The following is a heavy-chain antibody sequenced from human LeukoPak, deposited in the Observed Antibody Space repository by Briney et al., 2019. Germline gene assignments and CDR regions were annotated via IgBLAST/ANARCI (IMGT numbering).Heavy chain of an antibody. CDR2: IYYDGSNK. D-gene: IGHD3-3*02. CDR1: GFTFRTYG. V-gene: IGHV3-33*01. CDR3: AGDRALRYFDL. Sequence: PGGSLRLSCAASGFTFRTYGMHWVRQAPGKGLEWVAIIYYDGSNKYYTDSVKGRFTISRDDSKNTLYLQMNSLRAEDTAVYYCAGDRALRYFDLWGRGTQVTVSS. J-gene: IGHJ2*01.